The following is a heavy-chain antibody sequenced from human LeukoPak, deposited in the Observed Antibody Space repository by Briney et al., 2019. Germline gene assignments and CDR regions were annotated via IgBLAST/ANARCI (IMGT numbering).Heavy chain of an antibody. D-gene: IGHD3-3*01. CDR1: GGSFSGYY. CDR2: INHSGST. Sequence: PSETLSLTCAVYGGSFSGYYWSWLRQPPGKGLEWIGEINHSGSTNYNPSLTSRGTISVDTSKNQFSLKLSSATAADTAVYYCARRKRRFWSGYSPFDYWGQGTLVTVSS. CDR3: ARRKRRFWSGYSPFDY. V-gene: IGHV4-34*01. J-gene: IGHJ4*02.